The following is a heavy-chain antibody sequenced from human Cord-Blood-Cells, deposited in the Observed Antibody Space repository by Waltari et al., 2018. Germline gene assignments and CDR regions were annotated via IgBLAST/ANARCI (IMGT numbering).Heavy chain of an antibody. V-gene: IGHV1-69*01. CDR1: GGTFSSYA. J-gene: IGHJ1*01. CDR2: IIPIFGTA. CDR3: ARGRYSSSWYTAEYFQH. D-gene: IGHD6-13*01. Sequence: QVQLVQSGAEVKKPGSSVKVSCKASGGTFSSYAITWVRQSPGQGLEWMGGIIPIFGTANYAQKFQGRVTITADESTSTAYMELSSLRSEDTAVYYCARGRYSSSWYTAEYFQHWGQGTLVTVSS.